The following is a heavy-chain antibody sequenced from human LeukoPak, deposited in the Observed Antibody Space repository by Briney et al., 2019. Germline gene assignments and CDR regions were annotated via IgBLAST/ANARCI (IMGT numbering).Heavy chain of an antibody. V-gene: IGHV4-38-2*01. Sequence: SETLSLTCAVSGYSISSGYYWGWIRQPPGKGLEWIGSIYHSGSTYYNPSLKSRVTLSVDTSKNQFSLKLSSVTAADTAVYYCARLKSSSWRFDYWGQGTLVTVSS. CDR2: IYHSGST. CDR3: ARLKSSSWRFDY. J-gene: IGHJ4*02. D-gene: IGHD6-13*01. CDR1: GYSISSGYY.